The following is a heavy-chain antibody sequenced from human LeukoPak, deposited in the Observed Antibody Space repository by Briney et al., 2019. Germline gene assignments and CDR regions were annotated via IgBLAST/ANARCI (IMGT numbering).Heavy chain of an antibody. Sequence: PGRSLRLSCAASGFTFSSYGMHWVRQAPGKGLEWVAIMWYDGSNKYYTDSVKGRFTISRDNSKNTLYLQMNSLRAEDTAVYYCAKDNYYDSSGSFDYWGQGTLVTVSS. D-gene: IGHD3-22*01. V-gene: IGHV3-33*06. CDR2: MWYDGSNK. J-gene: IGHJ4*02. CDR1: GFTFSSYG. CDR3: AKDNYYDSSGSFDY.